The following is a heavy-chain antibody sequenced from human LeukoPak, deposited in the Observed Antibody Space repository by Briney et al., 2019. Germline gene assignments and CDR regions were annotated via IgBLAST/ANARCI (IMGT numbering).Heavy chain of an antibody. CDR3: ARQSSANYYFYLDV. CDR2: ISSSSSYI. CDR1: GFTFSSYS. V-gene: IGHV3-21*01. D-gene: IGHD2-2*01. Sequence: GGSLRLSCAASGFTFSSYSMNWVRQAPGKGLEWVSSISSSSSYIYYADSVKGRLTISRDNAKNSLHLQMNSLAAQDTAVYYCARQSSANYYFYLDVWGKGTTVTVSS. J-gene: IGHJ6*03.